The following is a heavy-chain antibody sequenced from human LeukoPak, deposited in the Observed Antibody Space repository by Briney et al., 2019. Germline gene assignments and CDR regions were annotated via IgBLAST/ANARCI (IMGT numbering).Heavy chain of an antibody. CDR2: INHSGST. J-gene: IGHJ5*02. CDR3: ARVKAKRDCSSTSCNNWFDP. CDR1: GGSFSGYY. Sequence: SETLSLTCAVYGGSFSGYYWSWIRQPPGKGLEWIGEINHSGSTNYNPSLKSRVTISVDTSKNQFSLKLSSVTAADTAVYYCARVKAKRDCSSTSCNNWFDPWGQGTLVTVSS. D-gene: IGHD2-2*01. V-gene: IGHV4-34*01.